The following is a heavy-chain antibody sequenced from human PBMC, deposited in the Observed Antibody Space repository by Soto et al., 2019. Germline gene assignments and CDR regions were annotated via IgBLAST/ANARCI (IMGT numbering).Heavy chain of an antibody. Sequence: GWSLILSCAASGFTCSSYAMHWVRQAPGQGLEWVAVISYDGSNKYYADSVKGRFTISRDNSKNTLYLQMNSLRAEDTAVYYCARGPSSLTRFDYWGQGTLVTVSS. V-gene: IGHV3-30-3*01. CDR1: GFTCSSYA. CDR3: ARGPSSLTRFDY. D-gene: IGHD2-2*01. CDR2: ISYDGSNK. J-gene: IGHJ4*02.